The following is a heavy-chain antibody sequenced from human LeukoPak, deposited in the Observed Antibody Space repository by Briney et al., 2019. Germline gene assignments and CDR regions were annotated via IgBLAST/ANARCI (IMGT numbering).Heavy chain of an antibody. CDR3: ARVESYSATYYFVF. V-gene: IGHV7-4-1*02. CDR2: INTNTGNP. Sequence: ASVKVSCKASGYTFTSYAMNWVRQAPGQGLEWMGWINTNTGNPTYAQGFTGRFVFSLDTSVSTAYLQISSLKAEDTAVYYCARVESYSATYYFVFWGQGTLVTVSS. J-gene: IGHJ4*02. CDR1: GYTFTSYA. D-gene: IGHD1-26*01.